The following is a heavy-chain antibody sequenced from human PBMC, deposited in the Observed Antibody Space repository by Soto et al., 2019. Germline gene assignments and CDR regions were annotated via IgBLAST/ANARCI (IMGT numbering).Heavy chain of an antibody. V-gene: IGHV1-24*01. CDR2: FDPDEAET. D-gene: IGHD4-17*01. CDR1: GYTLNEVA. CDR3: TTYHGDYNVVH. J-gene: IGHJ5*02. Sequence: QVQLVQSGAEVKKPGASVKVSCQVSGYTLNEVAMHWVRQAPGKGLEWLGGFDPDEAETIYAQHFQGRVTITEDTTLDTVYMELSRVTCEDTALYFCTTYHGDYNVVHWGQGTLVRVSS.